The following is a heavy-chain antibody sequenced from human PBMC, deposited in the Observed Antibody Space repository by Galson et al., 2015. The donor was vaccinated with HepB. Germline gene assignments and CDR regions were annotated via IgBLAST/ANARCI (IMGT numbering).Heavy chain of an antibody. CDR2: ISGGGAAVNT. Sequence: SLRLSCAASGFIFSDYAMNWVRQVPGKGLEWVSAISGGGAAVNTFYSDSVKGRFTISRDNSRNTLYLQMNRLKTEDTAVYYCARDQGDDYLNYYYYVGMDVWGQGTTVTVSS. V-gene: IGHV3-23*01. D-gene: IGHD4-11*01. CDR3: ARDQGDDYLNYYYYVGMDV. J-gene: IGHJ6*02. CDR1: GFIFSDYA.